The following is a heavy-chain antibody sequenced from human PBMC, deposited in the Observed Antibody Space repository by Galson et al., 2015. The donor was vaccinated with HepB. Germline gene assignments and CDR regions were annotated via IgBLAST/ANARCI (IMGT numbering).Heavy chain of an antibody. CDR2: FDPEDGET. D-gene: IGHD6-19*01. CDR3: ATQYSSGWTYNWFDP. Sequence: SVKVSCKVSGYTLTELSMHWVRQAPGKGLEWMGGFDPEDGETIYAQKFQGRVTMTEDTSTDTAYMELSSLRSEDTAVYYCATQYSSGWTYNWFDPWGQGTLVTVSS. V-gene: IGHV1-24*01. J-gene: IGHJ5*02. CDR1: GYTLTELS.